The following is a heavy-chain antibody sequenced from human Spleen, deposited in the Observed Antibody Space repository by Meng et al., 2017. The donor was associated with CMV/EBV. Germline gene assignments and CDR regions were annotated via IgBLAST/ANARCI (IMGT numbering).Heavy chain of an antibody. CDR1: GYSISSGYY. CDR3: ARDGPMCSSTSCYYYYFGMDV. Sequence: SETLSLTCTVSGYSISSGYYWGWIRQPPGKGLEWIGSIYHSGNTYYNPSLKSRVTISVDTSKNQFSLKLSSVTAADTAVYYCARDGPMCSSTSCYYYYFGMDVWGQGTTVTVSS. D-gene: IGHD2-2*01. CDR2: IYHSGNT. V-gene: IGHV4-38-2*02. J-gene: IGHJ6*02.